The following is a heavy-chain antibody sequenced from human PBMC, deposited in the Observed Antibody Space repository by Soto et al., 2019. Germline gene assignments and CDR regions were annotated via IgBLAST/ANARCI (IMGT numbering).Heavy chain of an antibody. J-gene: IGHJ5*02. Sequence: QVQLVQSGAEVKKPGSSVKVSCKASGGTFSSYAISWVRQAPGQGLEWMGGIIPIFGTANYAQKFQGRVTITADESTSKAYLELSSLRSEDTAVYYWAREVVVAATGWFDPWGQGTLVTVSS. D-gene: IGHD2-15*01. CDR3: AREVVVAATGWFDP. CDR2: IIPIFGTA. CDR1: GGTFSSYA. V-gene: IGHV1-69*12.